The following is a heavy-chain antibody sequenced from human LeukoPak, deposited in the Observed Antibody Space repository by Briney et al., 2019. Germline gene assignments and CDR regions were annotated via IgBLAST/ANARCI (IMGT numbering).Heavy chain of an antibody. CDR1: GYTFTSYD. V-gene: IGHV1-8*01. J-gene: IGHJ6*03. Sequence: ASVKVSCKASGYTFTSYDINWVRQATGQGLEWMGWMNPNSGNTGYAQKFQGRVTMTRNTSISTAYMELSSLRSEDTAVYYCARHLYYYGSGYYYYYYMDVWGKGTTVTVSS. CDR3: ARHLYYYGSGYYYYYYMDV. D-gene: IGHD3-10*01. CDR2: MNPNSGNT.